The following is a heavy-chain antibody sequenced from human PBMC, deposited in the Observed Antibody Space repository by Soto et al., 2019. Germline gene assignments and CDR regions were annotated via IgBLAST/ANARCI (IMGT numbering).Heavy chain of an antibody. CDR2: LIPIFGTA. CDR3: ATDTREIRRVRGVIPYYVSHMDV. V-gene: IGHV1-69*13. D-gene: IGHD3-10*01. Sequence: SVMVSCKASGGTFSSYAISWVGPAPVQGLEWMGGLIPIFGTANYAQKFQGRVTITADESTSTAYMELSSLRSEDTAVYYCATDTREIRRVRGVIPYYVSHMDVWG. J-gene: IGHJ6*02. CDR1: GGTFSSYA.